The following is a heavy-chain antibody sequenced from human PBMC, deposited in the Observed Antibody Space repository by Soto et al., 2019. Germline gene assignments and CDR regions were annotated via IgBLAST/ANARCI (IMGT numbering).Heavy chain of an antibody. CDR3: AKSISGYGDSYCDL. V-gene: IGHV3-23*01. J-gene: IGHJ2*01. D-gene: IGHD4-17*01. Sequence: EVQLLESGGGLVQPGGSLRLSCAASGFTFSSYAMSWVRQAPGKGLEWVSAISGSGGSTYYADSVKGRFTISRDNSKNTLYLQMNSLRSEDTAVYYCAKSISGYGDSYCDLWGRGTLVTVSS. CDR1: GFTFSSYA. CDR2: ISGSGGST.